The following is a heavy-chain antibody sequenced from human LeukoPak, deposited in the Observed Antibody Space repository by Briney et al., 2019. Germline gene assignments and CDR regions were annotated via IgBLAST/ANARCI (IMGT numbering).Heavy chain of an antibody. Sequence: PSQTLSLTCTVSGGSISSGSYYWSWIRQPPGKGLEWIGYIYYSGSTNYNPSLKSRVTISVDTSKNQFSLKLSSVTAADTAVYYCAREDYGDYMDVWGKGTTVTVSS. CDR2: IYYSGST. CDR3: AREDYGDYMDV. D-gene: IGHD4-17*01. CDR1: GGSISSGSYY. V-gene: IGHV4-61*01. J-gene: IGHJ6*03.